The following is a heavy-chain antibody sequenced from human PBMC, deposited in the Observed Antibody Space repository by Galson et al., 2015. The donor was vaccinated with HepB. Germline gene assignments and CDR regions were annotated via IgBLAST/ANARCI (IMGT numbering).Heavy chain of an antibody. CDR3: AREASGISYYYMDV. CDR2: MNPNSGNT. V-gene: IGHV1-8*01. CDR1: GYTFTSYD. D-gene: IGHD6-6*01. J-gene: IGHJ6*03. Sequence: SVKVSCKASGYTFTSYDINWVRQATGQGLEWMGWMNPNSGNTGYAQKFQGRVTMTRNTSISTAYMELSSLRSEDTAVYYCAREASGISYYYMDVWGKGTTVTVSS.